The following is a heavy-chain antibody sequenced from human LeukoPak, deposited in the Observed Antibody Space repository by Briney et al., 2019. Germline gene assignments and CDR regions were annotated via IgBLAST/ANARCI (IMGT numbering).Heavy chain of an antibody. CDR1: GFTFSSYS. Sequence: PGGSLRLSCAASGFTFSSYSMNWVRQAPGRGLEWVSVFYSPGSTYYADSVHGRFTISRDTSLNTLFLQMNSLRVEDTAVYYCASARESCIGSSCYEYFHHWGQGTPLTVSS. V-gene: IGHV3-53*01. J-gene: IGHJ1*01. CDR2: FYSPGST. CDR3: ASARESCIGSSCYEYFHH. D-gene: IGHD2-2*01.